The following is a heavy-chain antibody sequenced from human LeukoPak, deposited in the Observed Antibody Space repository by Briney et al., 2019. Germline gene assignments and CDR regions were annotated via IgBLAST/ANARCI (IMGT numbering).Heavy chain of an antibody. CDR2: INPNGDGT. V-gene: IGHV1-2*02. CDR1: GYTLTGYY. CDR3: ARATCNTDCAGFDP. D-gene: IGHD2/OR15-2a*01. Sequence: ASVKVSFKASGYTLTGYYIHWVRQAPGQGLEWMGWINPNGDGTNYAQNFQGRVTVTRDTSISTAYMELSRLRSDDMAVYYCARATCNTDCAGFDPWGQGTLVTVSS. J-gene: IGHJ5*02.